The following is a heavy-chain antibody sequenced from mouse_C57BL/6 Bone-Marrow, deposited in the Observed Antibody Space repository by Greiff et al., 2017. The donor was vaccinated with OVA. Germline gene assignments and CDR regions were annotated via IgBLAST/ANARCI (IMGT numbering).Heavy chain of an antibody. CDR3: ARTQLGAWFAY. CDR1: GYAFSSYW. V-gene: IGHV1-80*01. Sequence: VQLQQSGAELVKPGASVKISCKASGYAFSSYWMNLVKQRPGKGLEWIGQIYPGDGDTNYNGKFKGKATLTADKSSSTAYMQLSSLTSEDSAVYFCARTQLGAWFAYWGQGTLVTVSA. J-gene: IGHJ3*01. CDR2: IYPGDGDT. D-gene: IGHD4-1*02.